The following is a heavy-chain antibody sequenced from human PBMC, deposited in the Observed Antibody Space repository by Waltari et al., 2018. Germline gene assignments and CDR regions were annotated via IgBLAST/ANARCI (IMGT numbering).Heavy chain of an antibody. CDR2: ISSSSSTI. Sequence: EVQLVESGGGLVQPGGSLRLSCAASGFTFSSYSMNWVRQAPGKGLEWVSYISSSSSTIYYADSVKGRFTISRDNAKNSLYRQMNSLRAEDTAVYYCARGGIVGALDYWGQGTLVTVSS. J-gene: IGHJ4*02. D-gene: IGHD1-26*01. CDR3: ARGGIVGALDY. V-gene: IGHV3-48*01. CDR1: GFTFSSYS.